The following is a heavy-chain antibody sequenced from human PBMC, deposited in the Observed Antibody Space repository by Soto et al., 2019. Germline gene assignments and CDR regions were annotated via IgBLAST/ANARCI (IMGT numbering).Heavy chain of an antibody. D-gene: IGHD3-9*01. Sequence: GGSLRLSCTASGFTFGDYAMSWVRQAPGKGLEWVGFIRSKAYGGTTEYAASVKGRFTISRDDSKSIAYPQMNSLKTEDTAVYYCTRRIDILTGYYPFDYWGQGTLVTVSS. CDR2: IRSKAYGGTT. CDR1: GFTFGDYA. CDR3: TRRIDILTGYYPFDY. J-gene: IGHJ4*02. V-gene: IGHV3-49*04.